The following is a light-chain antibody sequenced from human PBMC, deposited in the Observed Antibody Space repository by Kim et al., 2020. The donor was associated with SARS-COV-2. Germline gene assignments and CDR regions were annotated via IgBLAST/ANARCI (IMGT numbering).Light chain of an antibody. CDR2: GNN. Sequence: SSELTQDPAVSVALGQTVRITCQGDSLSSYYASWYQQKPVQAPVLLIYGNNKRPSGIPDRFSASRSGNTASLTITGAQAEDEADYYCNSRDSSGNHPCVFGTGTKVTVL. J-gene: IGLJ1*01. V-gene: IGLV3-19*01. CDR1: SLSSYY. CDR3: NSRDSSGNHPCV.